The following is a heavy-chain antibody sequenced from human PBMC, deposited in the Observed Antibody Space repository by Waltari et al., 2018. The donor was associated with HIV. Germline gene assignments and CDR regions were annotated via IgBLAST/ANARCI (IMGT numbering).Heavy chain of an antibody. Sequence: SCAASGFTFGSYGMHWVRQAPGKGLEWVALIWYDGSHEYYVDSVKGRFTISRDNSRKTLDLQMNSLRVEDTAVYYCARDGQGPRGFDQWGQGTLVTVAS. V-gene: IGHV3-33*01. CDR2: IWYDGSHE. CDR1: GFTFGSYG. D-gene: IGHD3-10*01. J-gene: IGHJ4*02. CDR3: ARDGQGPRGFDQ.